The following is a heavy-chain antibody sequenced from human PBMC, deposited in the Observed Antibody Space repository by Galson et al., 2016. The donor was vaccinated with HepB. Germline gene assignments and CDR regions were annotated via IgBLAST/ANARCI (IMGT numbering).Heavy chain of an antibody. D-gene: IGHD5-24*01. J-gene: IGHJ4*02. CDR3: AKNEQYPREYYFDH. CDR2: ISYDGRNK. Sequence: SLRLSCAASGFTFSSYGMHWVRQAPGKGLEWVAVISYDGRNKSYADSVKGRITISRDNSKNTLYLQVNSLRAEDTAMYYCAKNEQYPREYYFDHWGQGTLVTVPS. CDR1: GFTFSSYG. V-gene: IGHV3-30*18.